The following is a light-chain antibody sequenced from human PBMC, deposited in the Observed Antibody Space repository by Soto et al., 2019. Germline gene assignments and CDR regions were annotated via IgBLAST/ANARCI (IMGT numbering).Light chain of an antibody. J-gene: IGLJ3*02. Sequence: QTVVTQEPSFSVSPGRTVTLTCGLSSGSVSTSYYPSWYQQTPGQAPRTLIYSTNTRSSGVPERFSGSILGNKTALTITGAQADDESDYCCVLYMGSGIWVFGGGTKLTVL. CDR2: STN. V-gene: IGLV8-61*01. CDR3: VLYMGSGIWV. CDR1: SGSVSTSYY.